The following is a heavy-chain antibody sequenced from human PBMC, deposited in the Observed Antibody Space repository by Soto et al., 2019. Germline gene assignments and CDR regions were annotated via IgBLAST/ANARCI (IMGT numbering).Heavy chain of an antibody. CDR3: ARDDQDIVVVPAAMDYYYYYGMDV. J-gene: IGHJ6*02. CDR2: IYSGGST. V-gene: IGHV3-66*01. D-gene: IGHD2-2*01. CDR1: GFTVSSNY. Sequence: PGGSLRLSCAASGFTVSSNYMSWVRQAPGKGLEWVSVIYSGGSTYYADSVKGRFTISRDNSKNTLYLQMNSLRAEDTAVYYCARDDQDIVVVPAAMDYYYYYGMDVWGQGTTVTVSS.